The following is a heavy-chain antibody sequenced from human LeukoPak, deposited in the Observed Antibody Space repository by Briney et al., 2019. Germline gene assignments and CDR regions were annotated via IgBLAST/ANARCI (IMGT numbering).Heavy chain of an antibody. V-gene: IGHV4-59*01. Sequence: SETLSLTCTVSGGSISSYYWSWIRQPPGKGLEWIGHIYYSGSTNYNPPLKSRVTISVDTSKNQFSLKLSSVTAADTAVYYCARETSQKGAHYMDVWGKGTTVTISS. CDR1: GGSISSYY. CDR3: ARETSQKGAHYMDV. J-gene: IGHJ6*03. CDR2: IYYSGST. D-gene: IGHD3-16*01.